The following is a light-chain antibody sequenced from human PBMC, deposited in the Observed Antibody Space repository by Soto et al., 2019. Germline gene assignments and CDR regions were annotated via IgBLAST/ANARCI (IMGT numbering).Light chain of an antibody. CDR3: QQCNNWPPLT. CDR2: GAS. V-gene: IGKV3-15*01. Sequence: EVVMTQSPATLSVSPGERATLSCRASQSVSSDLAWYQHKPGQAPRLLIYGASMRATGIPARFSGSGSGTEFTLTISSLQSEDFAVYYCQQCNNWPPLTFGGGTKVDIK. CDR1: QSVSSD. J-gene: IGKJ4*01.